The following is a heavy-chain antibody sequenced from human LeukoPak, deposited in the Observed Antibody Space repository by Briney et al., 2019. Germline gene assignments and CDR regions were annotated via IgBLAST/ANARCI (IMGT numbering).Heavy chain of an antibody. J-gene: IGHJ4*02. V-gene: IGHV3-23*01. CDR1: GFIFSSYS. CDR2: ISGSGGKT. Sequence: PGGSLRLSCAASGFIFSSYSMNWVRQAPGKGLEWVSAISGSGGKTYYADSVKGRFTISRDNSKNTLYLQMNSLRAEDTAVYYCAKETARPAGVFEYWGQGTRVTVSS. CDR3: AKETARPAGVFEY. D-gene: IGHD1-14*01.